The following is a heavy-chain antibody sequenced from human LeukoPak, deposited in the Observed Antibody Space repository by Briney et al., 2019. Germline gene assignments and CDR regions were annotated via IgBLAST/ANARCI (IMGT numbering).Heavy chain of an antibody. D-gene: IGHD3-3*01. CDR3: ARSEPPYYDFWSGYRYYGMDV. CDR2: IYYSGST. CDR1: GGSFSGYY. V-gene: IGHV4-59*01. J-gene: IGHJ6*02. Sequence: SETLSLTCAVYGGSFSGYYWSWIRRPPGKGLEWIGYIYYSGSTNYNPSLKSRVTISVDTSKNQFSLKLSSVTAADTAVYYCARSEPPYYDFWSGYRYYGMDVWGQGTTVTVSS.